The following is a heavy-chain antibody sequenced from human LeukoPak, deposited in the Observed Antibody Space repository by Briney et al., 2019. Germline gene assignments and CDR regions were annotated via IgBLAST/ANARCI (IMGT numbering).Heavy chain of an antibody. CDR1: GFSFSSYA. CDR2: ITSPGGHK. CDR3: AKMASDTVTTSPPDY. J-gene: IGHJ4*02. Sequence: PGGSLRLSCAASGFSFSSYAMHWVRQAPGKGLEWVALITSPGGHKYYADSVKGRFIISRDNSKNTLYLQMNSLRAEDTAVYYCAKMASDTVTTSPPDYWGQGTLVTVSS. V-gene: IGHV3-30-3*02. D-gene: IGHD4-17*01.